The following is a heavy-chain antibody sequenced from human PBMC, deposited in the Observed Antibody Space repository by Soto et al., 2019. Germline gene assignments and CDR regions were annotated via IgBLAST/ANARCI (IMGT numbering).Heavy chain of an antibody. CDR3: ATMNGYFEY. J-gene: IGHJ4*02. V-gene: IGHV3-23*01. Sequence: GGSLRLSCAASGFRFSSYSMSWVRQTPGKGLEWVAAITATGDRTYYADSVTGRFTISRDNSKKTHYLQMTSLRAEDTAMYYCATMNGYFEYWGQGTPVTVSS. CDR1: GFRFSSYS. D-gene: IGHD3-22*01. CDR2: ITATGDRT.